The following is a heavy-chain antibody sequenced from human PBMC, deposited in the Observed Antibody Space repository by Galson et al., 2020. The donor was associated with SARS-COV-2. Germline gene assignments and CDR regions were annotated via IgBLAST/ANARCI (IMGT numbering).Heavy chain of an antibody. CDR1: GGSISRGGYY. D-gene: IGHD3-3*01. V-gene: IGHV4-31*03. Sequence: SETLSLTCTVSGGSISRGGYYWSWIRQHPEKGLEWIGYIYYSGSTYYNPSLKSRVTISVDTSKNQFSLKLSSVTAADTAVYYCARGTYYDFWSDGFDYWGQGTLVTVSS. CDR3: ARGTYYDFWSDGFDY. J-gene: IGHJ4*02. CDR2: IYYSGST.